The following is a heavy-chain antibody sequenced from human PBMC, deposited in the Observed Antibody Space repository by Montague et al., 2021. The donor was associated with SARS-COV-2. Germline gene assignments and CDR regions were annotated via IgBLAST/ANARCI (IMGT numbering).Heavy chain of an antibody. CDR2: INNRGAS. CDR1: GGSFSDYF. J-gene: IGHJ4*02. CDR3: ARGRQHFNMIVVVMTGGEYYFDY. V-gene: IGHV4-34*01. Sequence: SETLSLTCAVSGGSFSDYFCTWICQPPGKGLEWIGEINNRGASNYNPSLKSRVSISVDTSKNQFSLYLGSVTAADTAVYYCARGRQHFNMIVVVMTGGEYYFDYWGQGTLVTVSS. D-gene: IGHD3-22*01.